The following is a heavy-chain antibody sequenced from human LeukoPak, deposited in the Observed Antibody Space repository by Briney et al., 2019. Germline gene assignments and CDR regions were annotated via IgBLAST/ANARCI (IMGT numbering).Heavy chain of an antibody. D-gene: IGHD3-10*01. J-gene: IGHJ6*03. CDR1: GFTFSSYA. Sequence: PGGSLRLSCTASGFTFSSYAMSWVRQAPGKGLEWVSAISGSGGSTYYADSVKGRFTISRDNSKNTLYLQMNSLRAEDTAVYYCACQRITMVRGVIIRYYYYYMDVWGKGTTVTVSS. CDR2: ISGSGGST. CDR3: ACQRITMVRGVIIRYYYYYMDV. V-gene: IGHV3-23*01.